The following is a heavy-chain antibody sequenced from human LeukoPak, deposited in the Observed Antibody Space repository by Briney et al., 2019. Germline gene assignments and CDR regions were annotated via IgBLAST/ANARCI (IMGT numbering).Heavy chain of an antibody. CDR2: ISAYNGNT. CDR1: GYTFTSYA. CDR3: ARHSGYDWDHYMDV. J-gene: IGHJ6*03. D-gene: IGHD5-12*01. Sequence: ASVKVSCKASGYTFTSYAMHWVRQAPGQRLEWMGWISAYNGNTNYAQKLQGRVTMTTDTSTSTAYMELRSLRSDDTAVYYCARHSGYDWDHYMDVWGKGTTVTVSS. V-gene: IGHV1-18*01.